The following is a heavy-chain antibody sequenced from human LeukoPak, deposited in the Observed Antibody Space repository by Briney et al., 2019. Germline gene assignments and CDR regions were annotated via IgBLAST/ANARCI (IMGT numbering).Heavy chain of an antibody. CDR3: ARSGSSRYESPNAFDI. Sequence: PGGSLRLSCAASGFTFSSYSMIWVRQAPGKGLEWVSSISSSNSYIYYADSVKGRFTVSRDGAKNSVYLQMNSLRAEDTAVYYCARSGSSRYESPNAFDIWGQGTMVTVSS. V-gene: IGHV3-21*01. CDR2: ISSSNSYI. D-gene: IGHD6-13*01. CDR1: GFTFSSYS. J-gene: IGHJ3*02.